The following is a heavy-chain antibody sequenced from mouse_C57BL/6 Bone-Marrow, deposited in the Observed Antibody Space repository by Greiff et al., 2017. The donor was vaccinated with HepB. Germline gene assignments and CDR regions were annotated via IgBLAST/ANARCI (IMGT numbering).Heavy chain of an antibody. CDR3: TGSSYYYAMDY. D-gene: IGHD1-3*01. Sequence: VQLQQSGAELVRPGASVKLSCTASGFNIKDDYMHWVKQRPEQGLEWIGWIDPENGDTEYASKFQGKATITADTSSNTAYLQLSSLTSEDTAVYYGTGSSYYYAMDYWGQGTSVTVSS. J-gene: IGHJ4*01. V-gene: IGHV14-4*01. CDR1: GFNIKDDY. CDR2: IDPENGDT.